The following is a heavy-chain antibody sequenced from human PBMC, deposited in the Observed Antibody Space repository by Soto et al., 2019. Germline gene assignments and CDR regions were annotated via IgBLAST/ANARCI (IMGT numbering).Heavy chain of an antibody. V-gene: IGHV1-2*04. Sequence: ASVKVSCKASGYTFTCYEMHWVRQSPGQGLEWMGWINPNSGGTNYAQKFQGWVTMTRDTSISTAYMELSRLRSDDTAVYYCARVRMYSSSSARYYGMDVWGQGTTVTVSS. CDR3: ARVRMYSSSSARYYGMDV. J-gene: IGHJ6*02. D-gene: IGHD6-6*01. CDR2: INPNSGGT. CDR1: GYTFTCYE.